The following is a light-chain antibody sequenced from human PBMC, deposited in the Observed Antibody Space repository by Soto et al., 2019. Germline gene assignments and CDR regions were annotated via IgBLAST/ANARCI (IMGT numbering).Light chain of an antibody. CDR3: AAWDDSLSGRGV. J-gene: IGLJ2*01. V-gene: IGLV1-47*02. CDR1: SSNIGSNY. CDR2: SNN. Sequence: QSVLTQPPSASGTPGQRVTISCSGSSSNIGSNYVYWYHQLPGTAPKLLIYSNNQRPSGVPDRFSGSKSGTSASLAISGLRSEDEADYYCAAWDDSLSGRGVFGGGTKVTVL.